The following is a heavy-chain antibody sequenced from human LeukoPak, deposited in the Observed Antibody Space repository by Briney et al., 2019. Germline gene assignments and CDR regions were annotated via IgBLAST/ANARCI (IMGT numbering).Heavy chain of an antibody. Sequence: GGSLRLSCAASGLSFSTHGMHWVRQAPGKGLEWVACIRYDGVNKFYGDSVKGRFTISRDNSKNTLYLEMNSLRPEDTAVYYCAKEAGASARNFQHWGQGTLVTVSS. J-gene: IGHJ1*01. CDR3: AKEAGASARNFQH. CDR2: IRYDGVNK. D-gene: IGHD2-15*01. V-gene: IGHV3-30*02. CDR1: GLSFSTHG.